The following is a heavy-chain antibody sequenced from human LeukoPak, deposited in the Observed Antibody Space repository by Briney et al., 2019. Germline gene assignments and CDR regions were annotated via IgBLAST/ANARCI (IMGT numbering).Heavy chain of an antibody. D-gene: IGHD3-22*01. Sequence: GGSLRLSCAASGFSFSIYWMRWVRQDPGQGMGGVADMNSDGSITNYADSVKGGFTISRDNAKNSLYLQMNSLRAEDTAVYYCARELTYYYDSSGYSDYWGQGTLVTVSS. V-gene: IGHV3-74*01. CDR2: MNSDGSIT. J-gene: IGHJ4*02. CDR3: ARELTYYYDSSGYSDY. CDR1: GFSFSIYW.